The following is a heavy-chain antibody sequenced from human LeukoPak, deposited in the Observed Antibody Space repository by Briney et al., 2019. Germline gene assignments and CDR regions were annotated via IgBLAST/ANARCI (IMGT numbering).Heavy chain of an antibody. CDR3: ARGRRVVRGVMGWFDP. J-gene: IGHJ5*02. CDR1: GFTVSSNF. Sequence: GGSLRLSCAASGFTVSSNFMSWVRQAPGKGLEWVSVIYSGGNTYYADSVKGRFTISRDNSKNTLYLQMNSLRAEDTAVYFCARGRRVVRGVMGWFDPWGQGTLVTVSS. CDR2: IYSGGNT. V-gene: IGHV3-53*01. D-gene: IGHD3-10*01.